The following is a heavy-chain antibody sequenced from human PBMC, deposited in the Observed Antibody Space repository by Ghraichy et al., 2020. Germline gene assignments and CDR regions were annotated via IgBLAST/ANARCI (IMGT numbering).Heavy chain of an antibody. V-gene: IGHV4-59*01. Sequence: SETLSLTCTVSGGSISSYYWSWIRQPPGKGLEWIGYIYYSGSTNYNPSLKSRVTISVDTSKNQFSLKLSSVTAADTAVYYCARATAGFLEWLFIFDYWGQGTLVTVSS. CDR2: IYYSGST. CDR3: ARATAGFLEWLFIFDY. J-gene: IGHJ4*02. D-gene: IGHD3-3*01. CDR1: GGSISSYY.